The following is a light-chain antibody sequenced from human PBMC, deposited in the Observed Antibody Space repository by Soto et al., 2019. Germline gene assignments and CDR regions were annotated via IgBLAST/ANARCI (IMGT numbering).Light chain of an antibody. CDR3: PQRSDWPLWT. J-gene: IGKJ1*01. V-gene: IGKV3-11*01. CDR2: GAS. Sequence: EIVLTQSPATLSLSPGERATLSCRARQRVSPYSAWYQQKPGQAPRLHIYGASHRATGIPARFSGSGSGTDFPLTISSLEPEDFAVYYCPQRSDWPLWTFGQGTKV. CDR1: QRVSPY.